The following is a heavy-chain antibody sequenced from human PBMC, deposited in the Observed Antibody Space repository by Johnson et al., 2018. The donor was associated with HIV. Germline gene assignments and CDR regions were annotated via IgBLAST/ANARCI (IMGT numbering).Heavy chain of an antibody. CDR1: GFTFSSYG. CDR3: AAYYDFWSGSYTSGFDI. V-gene: IGHV3-9*01. Sequence: VQLVESGGGVVQPGGSLRLSCAASGFTFSSYGMHWVRQAPGKGLEWVSGISWNSGTIGYADSVKGRFAISRDNAKNTVFLQMNSLRPEDTAMYYCAAYYDFWSGSYTSGFDIWGQGTMVTVSS. D-gene: IGHD3-3*01. CDR2: ISWNSGTI. J-gene: IGHJ3*02.